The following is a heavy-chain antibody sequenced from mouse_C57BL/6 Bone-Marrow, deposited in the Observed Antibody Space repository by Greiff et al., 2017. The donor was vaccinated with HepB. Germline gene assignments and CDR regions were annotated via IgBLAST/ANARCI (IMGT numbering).Heavy chain of an antibody. D-gene: IGHD1-1*01. CDR2: IRNKANGDTT. Sequence: EVMLVESGGGLVQPGGSLSLSCAASGFTFTDYYMSWVRQPPGKALEWLGFIRNKANGDTTEYSASVKGRFTISRDNSQSILYLQMNALRAEDSATYYCARGDYYGGTFAYWGQGTLVTVSA. CDR3: ARGDYYGGTFAY. V-gene: IGHV7-3*01. CDR1: GFTFTDYY. J-gene: IGHJ3*01.